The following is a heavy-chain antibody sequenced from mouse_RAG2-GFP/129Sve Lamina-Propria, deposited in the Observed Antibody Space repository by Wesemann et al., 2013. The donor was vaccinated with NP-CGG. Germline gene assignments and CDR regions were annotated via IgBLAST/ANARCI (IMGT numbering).Heavy chain of an antibody. Sequence: SYNMHWVKQTPRQGLEWIGTIYPGNGDTSYNQKFKGKATLTVDKSSSTAYMQLSSLTSEDSAVYFCAREGNFLDYWGQGTTLTVSS. D-gene: IGHD2-1*01. J-gene: IGHJ2*01. CDR1: SYN. CDR3: AREGNFLDY. V-gene: IGHV1-12*01. CDR2: IYPGNGDT.